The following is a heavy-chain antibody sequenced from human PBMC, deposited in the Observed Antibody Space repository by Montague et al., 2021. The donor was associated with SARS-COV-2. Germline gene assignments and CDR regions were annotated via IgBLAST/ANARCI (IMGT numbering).Heavy chain of an antibody. V-gene: IGHV4-39*01. D-gene: IGHD3-9*01. CDR3: ARHDDILTTYYYYYGMDA. CDR2: IYYSGST. J-gene: IGHJ6*02. Sequence: SETLSLTCTVSGGSISSSSYYWGWIRQPPGKGLEWIGSIYYSGSTYYNPSPKSRVTISVDTSTNQFSLKLSSVTAADTAVYYCARHDDILTTYYYYYGMDAWGQGTTVTVSS. CDR1: GGSISSSSYY.